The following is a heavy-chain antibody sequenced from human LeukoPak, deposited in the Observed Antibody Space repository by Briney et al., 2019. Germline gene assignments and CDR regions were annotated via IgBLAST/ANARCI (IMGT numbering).Heavy chain of an antibody. CDR1: AFTFTMYS. J-gene: IGHJ4*02. CDR3: ARASIAVGVLPDYFDY. Sequence: GGSLRLSCAGSAFTFTMYSMNWVRQAPGKGLEWLFYISRSSNTIYHADSVKGRFTVSRDNAKGSLYLQMNSLRREDTAVYYCARASIAVGVLPDYFDYWGQGTLVTVSS. D-gene: IGHD6-19*01. V-gene: IGHV3-48*01. CDR2: ISRSSNTI.